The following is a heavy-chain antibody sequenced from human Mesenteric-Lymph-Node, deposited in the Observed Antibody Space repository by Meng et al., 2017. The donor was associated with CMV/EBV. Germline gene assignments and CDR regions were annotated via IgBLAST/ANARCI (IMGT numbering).Heavy chain of an antibody. CDR3: AKDRHTSRFDPDAFDF. Sequence: ASVKVSCKASGYTFTDYYMHWVRQAPGQGLEWMGWISPNTGGTRYSQKFRGRVTMSREVTMPGDTSINTAYMELSGLRFDDTAVYYCAKDRHTSRFDPDAFDFWGQGTMVTVSS. V-gene: IGHV1-2*02. J-gene: IGHJ3*01. CDR1: GYTFTDYY. CDR2: ISPNTGGT. D-gene: IGHD3-9*01.